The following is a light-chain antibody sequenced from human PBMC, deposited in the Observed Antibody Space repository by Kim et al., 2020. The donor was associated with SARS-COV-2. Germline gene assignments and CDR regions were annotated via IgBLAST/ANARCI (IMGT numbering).Light chain of an antibody. CDR2: DNY. Sequence: GQKVTTSCSVSSSNIGKNYVSWYQQLPGTAPKLLISDNYKRPSGIPDRFSGSKSGTSATLGITGLQTGDEADYYCGTWDSSLSAGVFGTGTKVTVL. CDR3: GTWDSSLSAGV. V-gene: IGLV1-51*01. J-gene: IGLJ1*01. CDR1: SSNIGKNY.